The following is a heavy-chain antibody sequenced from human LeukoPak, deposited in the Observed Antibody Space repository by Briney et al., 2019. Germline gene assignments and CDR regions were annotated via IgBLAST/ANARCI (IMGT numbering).Heavy chain of an antibody. D-gene: IGHD1-26*01. CDR3: ARERGNYPRGWFDP. CDR2: VYYSGST. Sequence: SQTLSLTCTVSGGSISSYFWTWIRQPPGKGLEWIGYVYYSGSTNYNPSLKSRVTISVDTSKNQFSLKLSSVTAADTALYYCARERGNYPRGWFDPWGQGTLVTVSS. V-gene: IGHV4-59*01. CDR1: GGSISSYF. J-gene: IGHJ5*02.